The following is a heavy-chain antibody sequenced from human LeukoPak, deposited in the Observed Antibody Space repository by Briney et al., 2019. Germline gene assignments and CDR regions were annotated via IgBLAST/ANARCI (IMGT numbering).Heavy chain of an antibody. CDR1: GYTFTNYY. CDR3: ARDLAAAGHYFDY. CDR2: INPSGGST. Sequence: ASVTVSFKASGYTFTNYYMHWVRQAPGQGLEWMGIINPSGGSTSYAQKFQGRVTMTRDTSTSTVYMELSSLGSEDTAVYYCARDLAAAGHYFDYWGQGTLVTVSS. J-gene: IGHJ4*02. V-gene: IGHV1-46*01. D-gene: IGHD6-13*01.